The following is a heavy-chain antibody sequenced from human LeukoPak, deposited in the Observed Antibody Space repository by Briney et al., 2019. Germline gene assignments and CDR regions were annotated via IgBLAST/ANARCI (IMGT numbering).Heavy chain of an antibody. CDR2: FYYSGST. CDR3: AREPAFSRTLLVRWYFDL. D-gene: IGHD3-10*01. V-gene: IGHV4-59*12. CDR1: GGSISNYY. Sequence: SETLSLTCTVSGGSISNYYWSWIRQPPGKGLEWIGYFYYSGSTNYNPSLKSRVTISVDTSKNQFSLKLSSVTAADTAVYYCAREPAFSRTLLVRWYFDLWGRGTLVSVSS. J-gene: IGHJ2*01.